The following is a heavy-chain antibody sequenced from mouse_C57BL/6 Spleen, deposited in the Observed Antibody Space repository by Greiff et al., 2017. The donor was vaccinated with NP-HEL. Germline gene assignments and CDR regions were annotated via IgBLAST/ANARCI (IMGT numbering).Heavy chain of an antibody. V-gene: IGHV1-66*01. CDR2: IYPGSGNT. Sequence: QVQLKESGPELVKPGASVKISCKASGYSFTSYYINWVKQRPGQGLEWIGWIYPGSGNTKYNEKFKGKATLTADTSSSTAYMQLSSLTSEDSAVYYCAIEGAHYGYPYAMDYWGQGTSVTVSS. J-gene: IGHJ4*01. D-gene: IGHD2-2*01. CDR1: GYSFTSYY. CDR3: AIEGAHYGYPYAMDY.